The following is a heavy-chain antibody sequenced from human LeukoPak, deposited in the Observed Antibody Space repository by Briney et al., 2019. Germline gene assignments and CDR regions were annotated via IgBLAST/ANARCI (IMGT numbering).Heavy chain of an antibody. D-gene: IGHD5-12*01. Sequence: SETLSLTCTVSGGSISSSSYYWGWIRQPPGKGLEWIGSIYYSGSTYYNPSLKSRVTISVDTSKNQFSLKLSSVTAADTAVYYCARDNLYSGYDFEGLYDWGQGTLVTVSS. CDR3: ARDNLYSGYDFEGLYD. CDR1: GGSISSSSYY. J-gene: IGHJ4*02. V-gene: IGHV4-39*07. CDR2: IYYSGST.